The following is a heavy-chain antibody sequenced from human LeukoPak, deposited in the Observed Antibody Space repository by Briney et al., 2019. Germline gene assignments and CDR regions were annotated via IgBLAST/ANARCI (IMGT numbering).Heavy chain of an antibody. CDR1: GNTFTGYA. V-gene: IGHV1-69*06. Sequence: SVKVSCKASGNTFTGYAITWVRQAPGQGLEWMGGIIPISGTTNYAQKFQGRVTITADKSTSTAYMELSSLRSEDTAVYYCATLCCGSYYMDVWGKGTTVTVSS. D-gene: IGHD2-15*01. J-gene: IGHJ6*03. CDR3: ATLCCGSYYMDV. CDR2: IIPISGTT.